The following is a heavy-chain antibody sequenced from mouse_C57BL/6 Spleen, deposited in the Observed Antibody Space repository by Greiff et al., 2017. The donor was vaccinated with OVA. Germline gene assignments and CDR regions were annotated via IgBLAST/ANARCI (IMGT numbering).Heavy chain of an antibody. V-gene: IGHV1-59*01. Sequence: VQLQQPGAELVRPGTSVKLSCKASGYTFTSYWMHWVKQRPGQGLEWIGVIDPSDSYTNYNQKFKGKATLTVDTSSSTAYMQLSSLTSEDSAVYYCATDYYGRTLDYWGQGTTLPVSS. CDR1: GYTFTSYW. D-gene: IGHD1-1*01. CDR3: ATDYYGRTLDY. J-gene: IGHJ2*01. CDR2: IDPSDSYT.